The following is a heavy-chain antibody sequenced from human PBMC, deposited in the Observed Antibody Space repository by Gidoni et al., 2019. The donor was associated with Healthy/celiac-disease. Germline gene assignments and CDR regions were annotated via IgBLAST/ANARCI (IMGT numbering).Heavy chain of an antibody. CDR2: INPNSG. D-gene: IGHD3-3*01. CDR3: ARDRYDFWSGQFDY. CDR1: GYTFTGYY. J-gene: IGHJ4*02. V-gene: IGHV1-2*02. Sequence: QVQLVQSGAEVTKPGASVKVSCKASGYTFTGYYMHWVRQAPGQGLEWMGWINPNSGDTSISTAYMELSRLRSDDTAVYYCARDRYDFWSGQFDYWGQGTLVTVSS.